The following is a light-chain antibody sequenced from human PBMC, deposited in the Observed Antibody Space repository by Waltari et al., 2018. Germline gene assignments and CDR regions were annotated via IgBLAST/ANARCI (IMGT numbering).Light chain of an antibody. Sequence: EIVLTQSPGTLSLSPGERAILSCRASQSVGRYLAWYQQKPGQAPRLLIYDASTRATGIPDRFSGSGSGTDFSLTISRLESEDFAVYYCQKYVNLPATFGQGTKVEIK. V-gene: IGKV3-20*01. CDR1: QSVGRY. CDR2: DAS. J-gene: IGKJ1*01. CDR3: QKYVNLPAT.